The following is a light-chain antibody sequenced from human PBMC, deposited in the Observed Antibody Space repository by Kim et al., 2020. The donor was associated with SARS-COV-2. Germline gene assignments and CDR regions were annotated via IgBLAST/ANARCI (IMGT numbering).Light chain of an antibody. CDR3: QQYNNWPRWT. J-gene: IGKJ1*01. CDR1: QSVSSN. V-gene: IGKV3-15*01. Sequence: SPGERATISCRASQSVSSNLAWYQQKPGQAPRLLIYGASTRATGIPARFSGSGSGTEFTLTISSLQSEDFAVYYCQQYNNWPRWTFGQGTKVDIK. CDR2: GAS.